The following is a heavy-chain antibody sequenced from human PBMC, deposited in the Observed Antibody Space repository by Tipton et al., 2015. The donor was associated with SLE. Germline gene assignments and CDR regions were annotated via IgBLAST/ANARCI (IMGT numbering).Heavy chain of an antibody. D-gene: IGHD1-26*01. Sequence: TLSLTCAVSGYSISSGYYWGWIRQPPGKGLEWIGSAYHSGTTYYNPSLKSRVTISVDTSKNQFSLKLSSVVAADTAVYYCARVRYSGSPKGFDYWGQGALVTVPS. CDR3: ARVRYSGSPKGFDY. V-gene: IGHV4-38-2*01. CDR1: GYSISSGYY. CDR2: AYHSGTT. J-gene: IGHJ4*02.